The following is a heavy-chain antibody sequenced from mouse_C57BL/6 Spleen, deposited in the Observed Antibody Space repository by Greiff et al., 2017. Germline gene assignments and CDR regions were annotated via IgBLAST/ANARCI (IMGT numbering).Heavy chain of an antibody. J-gene: IGHJ2*01. CDR1: GYTFTSYG. CDR3: ARITTVVARGYFDY. CDR2: IYPRSGNT. Sequence: VKLQESGAELARPGASVKLSCKASGYTFTSYGISWVKQRTGQGLEWIGEIYPRSGNTYYNEKFKGKATLTADKSSSTAYMELRSLTSEDSAVYFCARITTVVARGYFDYWGQGTTLTVSS. D-gene: IGHD1-1*01. V-gene: IGHV1-81*01.